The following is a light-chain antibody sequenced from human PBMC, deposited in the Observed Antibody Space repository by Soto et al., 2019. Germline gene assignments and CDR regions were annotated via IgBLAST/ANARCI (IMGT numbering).Light chain of an antibody. CDR1: QSVSSN. CDR2: AAS. V-gene: IGKV3-11*01. CDR3: QQRSNWPLT. J-gene: IGKJ4*01. Sequence: EIVMTQSPATLSVSPGERATLSCRASQSVSSNLAWYQQKPGQAPRLLIYAASNRATGIPARFSGSGSGTDFTLTISRLEPEDFAVYYCQQRSNWPLTFGGGTKV.